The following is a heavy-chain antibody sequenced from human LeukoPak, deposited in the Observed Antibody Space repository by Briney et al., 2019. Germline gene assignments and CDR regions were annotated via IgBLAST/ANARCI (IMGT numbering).Heavy chain of an antibody. Sequence: ASVKVSCKASGYTFTSYYMHWVRQAPGQGLEWMGIINPSGGSTSYAQKFQGRVTMTRDMSTSTVYMELSSLRSEDTAGYYCARDGSYGYQPGGYFDYWGQGTLVTVSS. V-gene: IGHV1-46*01. CDR2: INPSGGST. CDR3: ARDGSYGYQPGGYFDY. CDR1: GYTFTSYY. D-gene: IGHD5-18*01. J-gene: IGHJ4*02.